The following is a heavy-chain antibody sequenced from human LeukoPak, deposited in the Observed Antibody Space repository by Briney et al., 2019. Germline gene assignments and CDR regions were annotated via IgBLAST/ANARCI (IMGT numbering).Heavy chain of an antibody. Sequence: PSETLSLTCAVYGGSFSGYYWSRIRQPPGKGLEWIGEINHSGSTNYNPSLKSRVTISVDTSKNQFSLKLSSVTAADTAVYYCARGNNLNYYGPGSYACDYWGQGTLVTVSS. J-gene: IGHJ4*02. V-gene: IGHV4-34*01. CDR3: ARGNNLNYYGPGSYACDY. CDR1: GGSFSGYY. D-gene: IGHD3-10*01. CDR2: INHSGST.